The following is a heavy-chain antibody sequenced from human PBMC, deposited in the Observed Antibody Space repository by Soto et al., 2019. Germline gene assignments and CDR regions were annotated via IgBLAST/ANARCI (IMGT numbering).Heavy chain of an antibody. Sequence: EVQLVESGGGLVQPGGSLRLSCAASGFTFSSYDMHWVRQTTGKRLEWVSAIGTTGDTYYPGSVKGRFTISRDTAKNSLYLQMNSLRDGDTAVYYCARAGGLYGMDVWGQGTTVTVCS. CDR2: IGTTGDT. D-gene: IGHD3-10*01. CDR3: ARAGGLYGMDV. CDR1: GFTFSSYD. J-gene: IGHJ6*02. V-gene: IGHV3-13*01.